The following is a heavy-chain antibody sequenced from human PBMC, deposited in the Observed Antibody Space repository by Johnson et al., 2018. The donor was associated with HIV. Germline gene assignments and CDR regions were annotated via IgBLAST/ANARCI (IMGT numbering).Heavy chain of an antibody. CDR1: GFTFSSYG. CDR3: AKDGGLWSYSLDV. V-gene: IGHV3-30*02. D-gene: IGHD3-10*01. J-gene: IGHJ3*01. CDR2: IQYDGPDK. Sequence: QMQLVESGGGVVQPGGSLRLSCSASGFTFSSYGMHWFRQAPGKGLEWVAFIQYDGPDKSYADSVEGRFTISRDNSKNILYLQMNSLRPEDTGLYYCAKDGGLWSYSLDVWGQGTMVSVSS.